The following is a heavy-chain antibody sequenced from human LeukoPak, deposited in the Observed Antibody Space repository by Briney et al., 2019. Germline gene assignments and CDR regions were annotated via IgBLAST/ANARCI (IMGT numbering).Heavy chain of an antibody. CDR3: TRDQLTYYYDSSGRSFDY. V-gene: IGHV3-49*03. Sequence: GGSLRLSCTASGFTFGDYAMSWFRQAPGKGLEWVGFIRSKAYGGTTEYAVSVKGRFTISRDDSKSIAYLQMNSLKTEDTAVYYCTRDQLTYYYDSSGRSFDYWGQGTLVTVSS. CDR1: GFTFGDYA. J-gene: IGHJ4*02. D-gene: IGHD3-22*01. CDR2: IRSKAYGGTT.